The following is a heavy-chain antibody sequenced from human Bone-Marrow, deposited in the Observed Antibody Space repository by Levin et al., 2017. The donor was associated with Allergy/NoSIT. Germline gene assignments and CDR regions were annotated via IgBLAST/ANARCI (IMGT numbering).Heavy chain of an antibody. Sequence: PSETLSLTCTVSGGSLINWHWSWIRQPPGKRLEWIGQIYYTGSTSYNSSLKSRVTISVDTSKNQFSLKVNSVTAADTALYFCAHHVGEIGVFDSWGQGILVTVSS. V-gene: IGHV4-59*01. J-gene: IGHJ4*02. CDR3: AHHVGEIGVFDS. CDR2: IYYTGST. CDR1: GGSLINWH. D-gene: IGHD3-16*01.